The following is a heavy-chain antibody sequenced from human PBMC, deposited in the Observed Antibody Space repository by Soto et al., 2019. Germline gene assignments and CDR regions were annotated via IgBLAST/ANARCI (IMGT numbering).Heavy chain of an antibody. CDR1: GFTFSSYG. CDR2: RWYEGSNK. CDR3: ARGYYGSDYNWFDP. D-gene: IGHD3-10*01. V-gene: IGHV3-33*04. J-gene: IGHJ5*02. Sequence: REPQRLAWAASGFTFSSYGKHWVRQAPDKGQEWVEDRWYEGSNKYYADSVKGRFTISRDNSKNTLYLLMNRLRAEDRVVYFCARGYYGSDYNWFDPWGQGTLVTVSS.